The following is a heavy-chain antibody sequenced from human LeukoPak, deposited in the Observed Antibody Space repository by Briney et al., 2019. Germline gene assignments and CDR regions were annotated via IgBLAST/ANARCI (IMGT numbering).Heavy chain of an antibody. CDR1: GGSFSGYY. J-gene: IGHJ5*02. V-gene: IGHV4-34*01. Sequence: PSETLSLTCAVYGGSFSGYYWSWIRQPPAKGLEWIGEINHSGSTNYNPSLKSRVTISVDTSKNQFSLKLSSVTAADTAVYYCARGVPAAVFRYNWFDPWGQGTLVTVSS. CDR3: ARGVPAAVFRYNWFDP. CDR2: INHSGST. D-gene: IGHD2-2*01.